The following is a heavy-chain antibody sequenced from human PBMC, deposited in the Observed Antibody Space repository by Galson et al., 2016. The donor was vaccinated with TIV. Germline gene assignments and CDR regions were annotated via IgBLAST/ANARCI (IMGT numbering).Heavy chain of an antibody. V-gene: IGHV1-18*04. CDR3: AAELYCSSISCYYYNGLDV. CDR2: ISAYNGDI. Sequence: SVKVSCKASGYSFLSYGMTWVRQAPGRGLEWLGWISAYNGDIKSARKFQGRVTMTTDTSTNTAYMELWSLGSEYTAVYYCAAELYCSSISCYYYNGLDVWGHGTTVTVSS. D-gene: IGHD2-2*01. J-gene: IGHJ6*02. CDR1: GYSFLSYG.